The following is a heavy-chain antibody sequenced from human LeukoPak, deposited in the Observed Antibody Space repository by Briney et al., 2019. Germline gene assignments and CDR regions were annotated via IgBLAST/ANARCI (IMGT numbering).Heavy chain of an antibody. CDR1: GFTFSGFW. CDR2: INSDGSEG. D-gene: IGHD2-2*01. V-gene: IGHV3-7*03. J-gene: IGHJ4*02. CDR3: ARTVVVVPAATDWELERHYYFDY. Sequence: GGSLRLSCAVSGFTFSGFWMSWPRQAPGKGLEWVASINSDGSEGYYADVVKGRFTISRDNAKNSLYLQMNSLRAEDTAVYYCARTVVVVPAATDWELERHYYFDYWGQGTLVTVSS.